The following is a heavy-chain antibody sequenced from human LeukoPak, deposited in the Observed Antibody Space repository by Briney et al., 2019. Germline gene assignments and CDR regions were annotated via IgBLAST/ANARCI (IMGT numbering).Heavy chain of an antibody. J-gene: IGHJ4*02. CDR1: GYTFTGHY. CDR3: ARDAGCCSSTTCSADFDY. D-gene: IGHD2-2*01. CDR2: INPKSGGT. V-gene: IGHV1-2*02. Sequence: ASVKVSCXASGYTFTGHYLHWVRQAHGQGLEWMAWINPKSGGTNYAQKFQGRVTMTRDTSISTAYMELSRLRSDDTAVYYCARDAGCCSSTTCSADFDYWGQGTLVTVSS.